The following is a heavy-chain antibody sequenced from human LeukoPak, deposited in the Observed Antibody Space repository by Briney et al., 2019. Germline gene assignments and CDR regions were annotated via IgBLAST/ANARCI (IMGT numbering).Heavy chain of an antibody. V-gene: IGHV3-23*01. D-gene: IGHD3-22*01. J-gene: IGHJ4*02. CDR1: GITLSNYG. CDR3: AKRGVVIRVILVGFHKEAYYFDS. CDR2: ISGSGGGT. Sequence: GGSLRLSCAVSGITLSNYGMSWVRQAPGKGLEWVAGISGSGGGTNYADSVKGRFTISRDNRKNALYLQMNSLRAEDTAVYFCAKRGVVIRVILVGFHKEAYYFDSWGQGALVTVSS.